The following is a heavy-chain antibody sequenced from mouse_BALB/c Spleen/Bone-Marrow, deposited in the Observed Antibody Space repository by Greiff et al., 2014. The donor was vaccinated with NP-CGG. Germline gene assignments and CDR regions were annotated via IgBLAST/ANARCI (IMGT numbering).Heavy chain of an antibody. CDR3: ARGWDYEGYFDY. J-gene: IGHJ2*01. Sequence: QVQLQQSGAELARPGASVKMSCKASGYSFTSYTMHWVKQRPGRGLEWIGYINPSSGYTNYNQKFRDKATLTADKSSSTAYVQLSSLTSEDSAVYYCARGWDYEGYFDYWGQGTTLTVSS. CDR1: GYSFTSYT. CDR2: INPSSGYT. D-gene: IGHD2-4*01. V-gene: IGHV1-4*01.